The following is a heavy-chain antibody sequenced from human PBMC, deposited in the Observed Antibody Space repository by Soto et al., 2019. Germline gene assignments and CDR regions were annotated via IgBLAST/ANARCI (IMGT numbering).Heavy chain of an antibody. J-gene: IGHJ4*02. CDR3: ARDRSYNYYGSGSYSCLDY. Sequence: LRLSCAASGFTFSSYAMHWVRQAPGKGLEWVAVISYDGSNKYYADSVKGRFTISRDNSKNTLYLQMNSLRAEDTAVYYCARDRSYNYYGSGSYSCLDYRGQGPLVTVS. CDR1: GFTFSSYA. V-gene: IGHV3-30-3*01. D-gene: IGHD3-10*01. CDR2: ISYDGSNK.